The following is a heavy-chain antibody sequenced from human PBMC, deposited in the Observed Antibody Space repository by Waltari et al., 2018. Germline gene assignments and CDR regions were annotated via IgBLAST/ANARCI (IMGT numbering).Heavy chain of an antibody. D-gene: IGHD2-2*01. V-gene: IGHV3-49*03. CDR1: GFTFGDYP. CDR2: IRSETDGGTI. J-gene: IGHJ6*02. CDR3: ARDQLAYGMDV. Sequence: DVQVVESGGGLVQPGRSRRLSCTGSGFTFGDYPLSWFRQGPGKGLEGVGLIRSETDGGTIDYAASVKGRFSISRDDSKSIAYLQMNGLKTDDTGVYYCARDQLAYGMDVWGQGTTVTVS.